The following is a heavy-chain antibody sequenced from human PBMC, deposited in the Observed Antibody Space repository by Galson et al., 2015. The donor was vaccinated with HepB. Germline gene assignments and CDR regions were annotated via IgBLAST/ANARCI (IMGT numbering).Heavy chain of an antibody. CDR1: GGSISSSSYS. CDR3: ARHLRGYCSSPSCHSDY. Sequence: LSLTCTVSGGSISSSSYSWGWIRQPPGKGLEWLGSIYYSGSTYYTPSLKSRVTMSVDTSKNQFSLKLSSVTAADMAVYYCARHLRGYCSSPSCHSDYWGQGTLVTVSS. CDR2: IYYSGST. D-gene: IGHD2-2*01. V-gene: IGHV4-39*01. J-gene: IGHJ4*02.